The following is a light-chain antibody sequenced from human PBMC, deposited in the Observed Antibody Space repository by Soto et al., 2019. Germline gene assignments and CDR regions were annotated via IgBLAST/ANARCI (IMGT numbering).Light chain of an antibody. CDR2: AAS. V-gene: IGKV1-5*01. J-gene: IGKJ1*01. CDR1: HSISSW. Sequence: DVQTNQSPSTLSAYVGDRVTITCRASHSISSWLAWYQQKPGKAPNLLIYAASTLESGVPSRFSGSGSGTEFTLTIISLQPDDCATYYSDQDISYWRFAQGT. CDR3: DQDISYWR.